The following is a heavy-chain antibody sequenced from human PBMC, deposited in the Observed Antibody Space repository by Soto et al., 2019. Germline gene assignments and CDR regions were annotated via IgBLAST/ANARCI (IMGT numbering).Heavy chain of an antibody. V-gene: IGHV4-30-2*01. J-gene: IGHJ5*02. CDR1: GGSISSGGYS. D-gene: IGHD3-22*01. CDR2: IYHSGST. CDR3: ARGGTYYYDSSGYLPWFDP. Sequence: SETLSLTCAVSGGSISSGGYSWSWIRQPPGKGLEWIGYIYHSGSTYYNPSLKSRVTISVDRSKNQFSLKLSSVTAADTAVYYCARGGTYYYDSSGYLPWFDPWGQGTLVTVS.